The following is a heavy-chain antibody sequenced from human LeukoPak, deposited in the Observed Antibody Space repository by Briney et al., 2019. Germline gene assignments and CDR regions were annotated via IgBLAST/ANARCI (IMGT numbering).Heavy chain of an antibody. J-gene: IGHJ4*02. CDR1: GFTFSNYW. Sequence: GGSLRLSCIGSGFTFSNYWMTWVRQAPGKGVEWLADIKQGGSEKYYVGSVRGRFTISRDNAKNSLYLQMNSLRAEDTAVYYCSRARGYCSGGSCFPPDYWGQGTLVTVSS. V-gene: IGHV3-7*03. CDR3: SRARGYCSGGSCFPPDY. D-gene: IGHD2-15*01. CDR2: IKQGGSEK.